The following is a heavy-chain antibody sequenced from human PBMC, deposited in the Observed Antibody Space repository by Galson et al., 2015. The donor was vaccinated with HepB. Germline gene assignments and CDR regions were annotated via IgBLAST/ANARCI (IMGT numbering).Heavy chain of an antibody. CDR1: GFTVNNNQ. D-gene: IGHD3-10*01. Sequence: SLRLSCAASGFTVNNNQMSWVRQAPGKGLQWVSVIYTGGETYYEDSVKGRFTISRDSSQNTLYLQMNSLRPEDTAVYRCARDPAVHRGRSYWYFDLWGRGTLVTVSS. J-gene: IGHJ2*01. CDR3: ARDPAVHRGRSYWYFDL. CDR2: IYTGGET. V-gene: IGHV3-53*01.